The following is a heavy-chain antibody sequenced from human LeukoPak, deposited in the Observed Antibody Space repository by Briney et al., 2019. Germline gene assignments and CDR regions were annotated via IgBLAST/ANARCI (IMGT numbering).Heavy chain of an antibody. CDR2: INPNSGGT. CDR1: GYTFTGYY. D-gene: IGHD6-13*01. V-gene: IGHV1-2*02. CDR3: ARDSGSSWYVRRMDV. J-gene: IGHJ6*02. Sequence: ASVKVSCKASGYTFTGYYMHWVRQAPGQGLEWMGWINPNSGGTNYAQKFQGRVTMTRDTSISTAYMELSRLRSDDTAVYYCARDSGSSWYVRRMDVWGQGTTVTVSS.